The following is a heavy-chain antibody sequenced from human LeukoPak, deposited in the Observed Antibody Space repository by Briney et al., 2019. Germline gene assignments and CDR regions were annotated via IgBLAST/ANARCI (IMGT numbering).Heavy chain of an antibody. CDR2: INYSGST. V-gene: IGHV4-30-4*08. J-gene: IGHJ4*02. D-gene: IGHD3-22*01. Sequence: KTSQTLSLTCTVSRGSINSGDYYWSWVRQPPGKGLEWIGYINYSGSTYYNPSLKSRVTISVDTSKNQFSLKLSSVTAADTAVYYCAREDASSGYYYRPLTPSSNWGQGTLVTVSS. CDR3: AREDASSGYYYRPLTPSSN. CDR1: RGSINSGDYY.